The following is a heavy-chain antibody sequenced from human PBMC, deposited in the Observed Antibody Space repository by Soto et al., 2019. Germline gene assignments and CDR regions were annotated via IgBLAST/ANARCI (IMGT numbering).Heavy chain of an antibody. CDR1: GFTFSTYN. CDR2: ISSTSSFI. V-gene: IGHV3-21*01. J-gene: IGHJ4*02. D-gene: IGHD2-15*01. CDR3: ARELRDCSAGICYPPPYDVDF. Sequence: EVQLVESGGGLVKPGGSLRVSCAASGFTFSTYNMNWVRQAPGKGLEWVSSISSTSSFIYYADSVKGRFTISRYNAKKSVSLQMNSLRAEDTAVYYCARELRDCSAGICYPPPYDVDFWGQGTLVTVSS.